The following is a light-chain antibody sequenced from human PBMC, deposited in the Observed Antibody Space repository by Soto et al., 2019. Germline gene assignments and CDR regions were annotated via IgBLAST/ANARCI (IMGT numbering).Light chain of an antibody. CDR3: SSYTSSSTPWV. J-gene: IGLJ3*02. CDR1: SSDVGGYNY. V-gene: IGLV2-14*01. Sequence: QSALTQPASVSGSPGQSITISCTGTSSDVGGYNYVSWYQQHPGKAPKLMIYEVSNRPSGVSNRFSGSKSGNTASLTISGLQAEYEADYYCSSYTSSSTPWVFSGGTKLTVL. CDR2: EVS.